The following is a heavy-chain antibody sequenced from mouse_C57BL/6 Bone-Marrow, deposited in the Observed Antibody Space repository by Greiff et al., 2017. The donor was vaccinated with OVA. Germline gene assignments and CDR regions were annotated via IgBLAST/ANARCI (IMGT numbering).Heavy chain of an antibody. J-gene: IGHJ4*01. CDR3: AQGNFGSGVYAMDY. Sequence: VQLQQSVAELVRPGASVKLSCTASGFNIKNTYMHWVKQRPEQGLEWIGRIDPANDNTKYAPKFQGKATMTADTSSNTAYLQLSSLSSEDTAVYCCAQGNFGSGVYAMDYWGQGTSVTASS. D-gene: IGHD1-1*01. V-gene: IGHV14-3*01. CDR1: GFNIKNTY. CDR2: IDPANDNT.